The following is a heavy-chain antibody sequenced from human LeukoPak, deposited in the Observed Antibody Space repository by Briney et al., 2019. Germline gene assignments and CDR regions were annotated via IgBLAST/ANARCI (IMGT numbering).Heavy chain of an antibody. Sequence: PSETLSLTCAVSGGSISGYYWSWIRQSPDKGLEWIGYIYYSGSTNYNPSLQSRVTISVDTSKNQFSLKITSVTAADTAVYYCARVAIPYDISPYYDGYMDVWGKGTTVTVSS. D-gene: IGHD3-22*01. CDR2: IYYSGST. CDR1: GGSISGYY. CDR3: ARVAIPYDISPYYDGYMDV. V-gene: IGHV4-59*01. J-gene: IGHJ6*03.